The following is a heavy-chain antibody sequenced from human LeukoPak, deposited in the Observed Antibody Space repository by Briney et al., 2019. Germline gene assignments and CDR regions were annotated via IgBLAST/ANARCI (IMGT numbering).Heavy chain of an antibody. J-gene: IGHJ6*03. Sequence: PSETLSLTCTVSGGSISSYYWSWIRQPAGKGPEWIGRIYTSGSTHYNPSLKSRVTMSVDTSKNQFSLKLSSVAAADTAVYYCARDLSMVVTGYMDVWGKGTTVTVSS. D-gene: IGHD4-23*01. V-gene: IGHV4-4*07. CDR1: GGSISSYY. CDR2: IYTSGST. CDR3: ARDLSMVVTGYMDV.